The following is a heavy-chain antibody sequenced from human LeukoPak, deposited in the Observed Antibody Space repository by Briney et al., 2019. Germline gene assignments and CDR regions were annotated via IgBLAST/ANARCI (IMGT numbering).Heavy chain of an antibody. CDR1: GASISSGGYS. V-gene: IGHV4-30-2*01. CDR2: IYYSGST. D-gene: IGHD3-10*01. J-gene: IGHJ4*02. Sequence: SQTLSLTCAVSGASISSGGYSWTWIRQPPGKGLEWIGNIYYSGSTDYNPSLKSRVTMSVDRSKNQFSLNLSSVTAADTAVYYCARAKEITMVQGLIITFYFNYWGQGTLVTVSS. CDR3: ARAKEITMVQGLIITFYFNY.